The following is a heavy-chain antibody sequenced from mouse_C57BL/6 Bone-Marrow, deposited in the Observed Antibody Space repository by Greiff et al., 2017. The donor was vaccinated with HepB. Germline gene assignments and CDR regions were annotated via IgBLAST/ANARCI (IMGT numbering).Heavy chain of an antibody. Sequence: QVQLKESGAELARPGASVKLSCKASGYTFTSYGISWVKQRTGQGLEWIGEIYPRSGNTYYNEKFKGKATLTADKSSSTAYMELRSLTSEDSAVYFCARSEDYDSWGTGTTVTVSS. CDR2: IYPRSGNT. J-gene: IGHJ1*03. CDR1: GYTFTSYG. D-gene: IGHD2-4*01. CDR3: ARSEDYDS. V-gene: IGHV1-81*01.